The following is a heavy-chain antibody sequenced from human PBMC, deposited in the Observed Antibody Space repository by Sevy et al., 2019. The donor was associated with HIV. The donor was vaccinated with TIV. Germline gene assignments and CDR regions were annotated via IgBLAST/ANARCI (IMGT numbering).Heavy chain of an antibody. CDR3: AKDARYCSSTSCYAWYYYGMDV. CDR1: GFTFSSYA. CDR2: ISGSGGST. Sequence: GGSLRLSCAASGFTFSSYAMSWVRQAPGKGLEWVSAISGSGGSTYYADSVKGRFTIARDKSKNTLYLQMNSLRAEDTAVYYCAKDARYCSSTSCYAWYYYGMDVWGQGTTVTVSS. J-gene: IGHJ6*02. D-gene: IGHD2-2*01. V-gene: IGHV3-23*01.